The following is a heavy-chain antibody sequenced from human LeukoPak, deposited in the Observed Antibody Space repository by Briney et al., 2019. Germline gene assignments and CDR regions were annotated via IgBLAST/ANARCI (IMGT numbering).Heavy chain of an antibody. J-gene: IGHJ6*02. CDR2: IWYDGSNK. D-gene: IGHD3-3*01. CDR3: ARGHYDFWSGYPTYYCYYGMDV. V-gene: IGHV3-33*01. Sequence: GGSLRLSCAASGFTFSSYGMHWARQAPGKGLEWVAVIWYDGSNKYYADSVKGRFTIPRDNSKNTLYLQMNSLRAEDTAVYYCARGHYDFWSGYPTYYCYYGMDVWGQGTTVTVSS. CDR1: GFTFSSYG.